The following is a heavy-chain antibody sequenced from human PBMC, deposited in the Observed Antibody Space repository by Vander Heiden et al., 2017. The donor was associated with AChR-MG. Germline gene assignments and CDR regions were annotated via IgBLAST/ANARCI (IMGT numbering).Heavy chain of an antibody. Sequence: QVQLQQWGAGLLKPSETLSLTCAVYGGSFSGYHWSWSRQPPGKGLEWIGEINHSGSTNYNPSLKSRVTISVDTSKNQFSLKLSSVTAADTAVYYCARGRRDYYGSGSYYGSDYWGQGTLVTVSS. CDR1: GGSFSGYH. D-gene: IGHD3-10*01. V-gene: IGHV4-34*01. CDR3: ARGRRDYYGSGSYYGSDY. J-gene: IGHJ4*02. CDR2: INHSGST.